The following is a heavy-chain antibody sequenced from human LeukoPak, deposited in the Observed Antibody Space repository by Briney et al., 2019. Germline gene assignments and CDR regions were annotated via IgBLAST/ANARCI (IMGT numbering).Heavy chain of an antibody. J-gene: IGHJ4*02. Sequence: ASVKVSCKASGYTFTSYGISWVRQAPGHGLEWMGWISAYNGNTNYAQKLQGRVTMTTDTSTSTAYMELRSLRSDDTAVYHCARDSSGYSNFDYWGQGTLVTFSS. CDR3: ARDSSGYSNFDY. V-gene: IGHV1-18*01. D-gene: IGHD3-22*01. CDR1: GYTFTSYG. CDR2: ISAYNGNT.